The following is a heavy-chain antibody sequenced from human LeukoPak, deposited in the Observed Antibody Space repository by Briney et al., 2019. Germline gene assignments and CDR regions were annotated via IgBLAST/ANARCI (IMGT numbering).Heavy chain of an antibody. V-gene: IGHV3-33*01. J-gene: IGHJ4*02. CDR2: IWYDGSNK. CDR1: GFTFSSYG. CDR3: ARAFTMVPGVPIDY. Sequence: GRSLRLSCAASGFTFSSYGMHWVRQAPGKGLEWVAVIWYDGSNKYYADSVKGRFTISRDNSKNTLYLQMNSLRAEDTAVYYCARAFTMVPGVPIDYWGQGTLVTVSS. D-gene: IGHD3-10*01.